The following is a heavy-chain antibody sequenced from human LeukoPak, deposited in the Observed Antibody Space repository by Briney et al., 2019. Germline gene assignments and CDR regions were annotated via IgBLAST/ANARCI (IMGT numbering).Heavy chain of an antibody. CDR3: ARGYYDILTGYAYYFDY. J-gene: IGHJ4*02. CDR1: GGSISSYY. V-gene: IGHV4-4*07. Sequence: PSETLSLTCTVSGGSISSYYWSWIRQPAGKGLEWNGRIYTSGSTNYNPSLKSRVTMSVDTSKNQFSLKLSSVTAADTAVYYCARGYYDILTGYAYYFDYWGQGTLVTVSS. D-gene: IGHD3-9*01. CDR2: IYTSGST.